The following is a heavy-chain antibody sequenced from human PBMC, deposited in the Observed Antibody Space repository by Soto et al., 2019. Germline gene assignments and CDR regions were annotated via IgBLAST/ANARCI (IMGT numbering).Heavy chain of an antibody. CDR1: GGSISSYY. D-gene: IGHD6-19*01. CDR3: ARSNTGWYYFDY. J-gene: IGHJ4*02. V-gene: IGHV4-59*01. CDR2: IDYSGRT. Sequence: QVQLQESGPGLVKPSETLSLTCTVSGGSISSYYWSWIRQPPGKRLEWIGYIDYSGRTNYNPSLKSRVSISVDTSKKQVSLKLSSVTAADTAVYYCARSNTGWYYFDYWGQGTLVTVSS.